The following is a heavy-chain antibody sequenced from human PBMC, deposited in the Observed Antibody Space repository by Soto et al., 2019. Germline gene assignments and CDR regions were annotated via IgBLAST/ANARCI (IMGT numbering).Heavy chain of an antibody. CDR3: ARGGAAAGKRWFDP. V-gene: IGHV4-31*03. D-gene: IGHD6-13*01. J-gene: IGHJ5*02. Sequence: QVQLQESGPGLVKPSQTLSLTCTVSGGSISSGGYYWSWIRQHPGKGLEWIGYIYYSGSTYYNPSLKSRVTISVDTSKKQFSLKLSSVTAADTAVYYCARGGAAAGKRWFDPWGQGTLVTVSS. CDR1: GGSISSGGYY. CDR2: IYYSGST.